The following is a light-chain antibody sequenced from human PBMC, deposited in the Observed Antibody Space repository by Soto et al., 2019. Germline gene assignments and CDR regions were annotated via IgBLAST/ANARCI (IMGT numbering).Light chain of an antibody. CDR2: GNS. Sequence: QSVLTQPPSVSGAPGQRVTISCTGRSSNIGAGYDVHWYQQLPGTAPKLLIYGNSNRPSGVPDRFSGSKSGTSASLAITGLRAEDEADYYRQSYDSSLSGWVFGGGTKLTVL. CDR1: SSNIGAGYD. V-gene: IGLV1-40*01. CDR3: QSYDSSLSGWV. J-gene: IGLJ3*02.